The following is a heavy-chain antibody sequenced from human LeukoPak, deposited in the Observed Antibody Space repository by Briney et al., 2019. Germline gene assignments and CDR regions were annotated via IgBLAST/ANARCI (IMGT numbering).Heavy chain of an antibody. CDR3: AKDVRVGGGGMDV. J-gene: IGHJ6*02. D-gene: IGHD1-26*01. V-gene: IGHV3-23*01. Sequence: GGSLRLSCAASGFTFSSYAMNWVRQAPGKGLEWVSLISSSGDNPYYADSVKGRFTISRDNSKNTVSLQMNSLRAEDTAVYYCAKDVRVGGGGMDVWGQGTPATVSS. CDR2: ISSSGDNP. CDR1: GFTFSSYA.